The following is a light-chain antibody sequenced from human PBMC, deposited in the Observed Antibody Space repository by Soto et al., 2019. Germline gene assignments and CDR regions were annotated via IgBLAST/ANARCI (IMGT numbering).Light chain of an antibody. CDR1: QSVSSY. J-gene: IGKJ4*01. Sequence: DIVLTQSPATLSLSPGDRATLSGRASQSVSSYLAWYQQKPGQAPRLLIYDASNRATGIPARFSGSGSGTDFTLTISSLEPEDFAVYYCQQRRIRPPGLTFGGGTKVEI. CDR2: DAS. CDR3: QQRRIRPPGLT. V-gene: IGKV3-11*01.